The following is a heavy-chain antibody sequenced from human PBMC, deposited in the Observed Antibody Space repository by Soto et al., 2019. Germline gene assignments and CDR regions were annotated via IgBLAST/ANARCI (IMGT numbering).Heavy chain of an antibody. CDR1: GGSISSSSYY. CDR2: IYYSGST. Sequence: SETLSLTCTVSGGSISSSSYYWGWIRQPPGKGLEWIGSIYYSGSTYYNPSLKSRVTISVDTSKNQFSLKLSSVTAADTAVYYCEGRSGYYDSRGPDYWGQGTLVTVS. CDR3: EGRSGYYDSRGPDY. D-gene: IGHD3-22*01. J-gene: IGHJ4*02. V-gene: IGHV4-39*01.